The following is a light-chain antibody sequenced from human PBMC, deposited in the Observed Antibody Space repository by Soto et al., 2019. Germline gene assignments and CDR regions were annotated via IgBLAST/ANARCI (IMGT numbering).Light chain of an antibody. J-gene: IGLJ3*02. Sequence: QSVLTQPPSVSAAPRQRVTISCSGSSSNIGNNAVNWYQQVPGKAPKLLIHFDDRVASGISDRFSGSKSGTSASLAISGLQSEYEADYYCAAWDDSLNGPVFGGGTKLTVL. V-gene: IGLV1-36*01. CDR3: AAWDDSLNGPV. CDR1: SSNIGNNA. CDR2: FDD.